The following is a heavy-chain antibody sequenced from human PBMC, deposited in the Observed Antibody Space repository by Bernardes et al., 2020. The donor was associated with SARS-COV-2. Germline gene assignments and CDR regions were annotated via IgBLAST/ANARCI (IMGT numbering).Heavy chain of an antibody. V-gene: IGHV4-59*01. CDR1: GGSISSYY. CDR3: ARDIVVVPAATPTSHYYYYYGMDV. J-gene: IGHJ6*02. Sequence: SETLSLTCTVSGGSISSYYWSWIRQPPGKGLEWIGYIYYSGSTNYNPSLKSRVTISVDTSKNQFSLKLSSVTAADTAVYYCARDIVVVPAATPTSHYYYYYGMDVWGQGTTVTVSS. D-gene: IGHD2-2*01. CDR2: IYYSGST.